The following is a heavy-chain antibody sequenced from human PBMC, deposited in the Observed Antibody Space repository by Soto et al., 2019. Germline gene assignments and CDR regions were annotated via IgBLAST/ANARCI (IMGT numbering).Heavy chain of an antibody. Sequence: PGGSLRLSCAASGFTFSSYWMSWVRQAPGKGLEWVANIKQDGSEKYYVDSVKGRFTISRDNAKNSLYLQMNSLRAEDTAVYYCASPGNWNDPVGFDYWGQGTLVTVSS. J-gene: IGHJ4*02. CDR1: GFTFSSYW. D-gene: IGHD1-1*01. V-gene: IGHV3-7*01. CDR2: IKQDGSEK. CDR3: ASPGNWNDPVGFDY.